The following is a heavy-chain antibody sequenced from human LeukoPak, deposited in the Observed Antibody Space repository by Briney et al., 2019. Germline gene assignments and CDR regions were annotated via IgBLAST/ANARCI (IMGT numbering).Heavy chain of an antibody. D-gene: IGHD2-2*01. J-gene: IGHJ6*03. CDR1: RFTFSGSA. CDR3: TRSVVVPAATYYYYYYMDV. CDR2: IRSKANSYAT. V-gene: IGHV3-73*01. Sequence: PGGSLKLSCAASRFTFSGSAMHWVRQASGKGLGRVGRIRSKANSYATAYAASVKGRFTIYRDDSKNTAYLQMNSLTTEDTAVYYCTRSVVVPAATYYYYYYMDVWGKGTTVTVSS.